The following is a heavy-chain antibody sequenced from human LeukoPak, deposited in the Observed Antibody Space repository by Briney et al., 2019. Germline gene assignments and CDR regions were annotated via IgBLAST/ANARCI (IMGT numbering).Heavy chain of an antibody. CDR2: IKQDGSEK. D-gene: IGHD2-15*01. CDR1: GFTFSSYW. V-gene: IGHV3-7*03. Sequence: PGGSLKLSCAASGFTFSSYWMQWVRQVPGKGLEWVANIKQDGSEKYYVDSVKGRFTISRDNAKNSLFLQMNSLRAEDTAVYYCARDNGWSADFWGQGTLVTVSS. CDR3: ARDNGWSADF. J-gene: IGHJ4*02.